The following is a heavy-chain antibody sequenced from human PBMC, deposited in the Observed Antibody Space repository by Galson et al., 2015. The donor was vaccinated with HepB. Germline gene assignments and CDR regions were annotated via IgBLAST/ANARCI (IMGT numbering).Heavy chain of an antibody. Sequence: SLRLSCAASGFTFSSYAMHWVRQAPGKGLEWVAVISYDGSNKYYADSVKGRFTISRDNSKNTLYLQMNSLRAEDTAVYYCARWYGDYGLHPAGSRGMDVWVQGTTVTVSS. CDR1: GFTFSSYA. V-gene: IGHV3-30-3*01. J-gene: IGHJ6*02. CDR3: ARWYGDYGLHPAGSRGMDV. D-gene: IGHD4-17*01. CDR2: ISYDGSNK.